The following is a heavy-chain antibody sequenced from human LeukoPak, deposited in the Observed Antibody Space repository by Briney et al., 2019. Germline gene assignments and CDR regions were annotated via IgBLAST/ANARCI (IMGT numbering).Heavy chain of an antibody. J-gene: IGHJ3*02. Sequence: SETLSLTCTVSGGSISSYYWSWIRQPPGKGLEWIGYIYYSGSTNYNPSLKSRVTISVDTSKNQFSLKLSSVTAADTVVYYCARDQDVGAAFDIWGQGTMVTVSS. CDR1: GGSISSYY. CDR2: IYYSGST. D-gene: IGHD3-10*01. CDR3: ARDQDVGAAFDI. V-gene: IGHV4-59*01.